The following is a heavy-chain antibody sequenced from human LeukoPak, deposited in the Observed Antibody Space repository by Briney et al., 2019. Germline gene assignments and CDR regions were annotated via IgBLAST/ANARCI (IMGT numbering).Heavy chain of an antibody. Sequence: GGSLRLSCSASGFTFSSSPMHWVRQAPGKGLEYVSAISSDGATTYYADSLEDRFTISRDNSKNTLYLQMRYLRLEDTAVYYCVKEKSYYDYWGQGTLVTVSS. CDR3: VKEKSYYDY. CDR2: ISSDGATT. J-gene: IGHJ4*02. CDR1: GFTFSSSP. V-gene: IGHV3-64D*06.